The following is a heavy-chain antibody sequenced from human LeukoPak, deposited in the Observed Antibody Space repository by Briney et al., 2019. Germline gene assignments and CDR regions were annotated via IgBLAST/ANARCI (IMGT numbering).Heavy chain of an antibody. CDR3: AREIVPNQHPDAFDI. Sequence: GASVKVSCKASGYTFTGYYMHWVRQAPGQGLEWMGWINPNSGGTNYAQKLQGRVTMTTDTSTSTAYMELRSLRSDDTAVYYCAREIVPNQHPDAFDIWGQGTMVTVSS. D-gene: IGHD1-26*01. CDR2: INPNSGGT. CDR1: GYTFTGYY. J-gene: IGHJ3*02. V-gene: IGHV1-2*02.